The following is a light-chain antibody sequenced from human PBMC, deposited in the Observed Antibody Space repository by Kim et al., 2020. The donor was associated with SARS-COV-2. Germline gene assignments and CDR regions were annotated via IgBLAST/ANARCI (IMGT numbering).Light chain of an antibody. J-gene: IGKJ4*01. CDR2: DAS. CDR1: QGISSA. V-gene: IGKV1D-13*01. Sequence: AIQLTQSPSSLSASVGDRVTITCRASQGISSALAWYQQKPGKAPKLLIYDASSLESGVPSRFSGSGTGTDFTLTISSLQPEDFATYYCQEFKNSLTFGGGTKVGVK. CDR3: QEFKNSLT.